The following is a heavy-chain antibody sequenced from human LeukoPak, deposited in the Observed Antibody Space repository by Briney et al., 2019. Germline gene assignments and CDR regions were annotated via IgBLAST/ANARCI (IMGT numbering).Heavy chain of an antibody. CDR2: ISSSSSYI. J-gene: IGHJ5*02. CDR1: GFTFSSYS. Sequence: GGSLRLSCAASGFTFSSYSMNWVRQAPGKGLEWVSSISSSSSYIYYADSVKGRFTISRDNAKNSLYLQMNSLRAEDTAVYYCARGTVPAAENWFDPWGQGTLVTVFS. CDR3: ARGTVPAAENWFDP. V-gene: IGHV3-21*01. D-gene: IGHD2-2*01.